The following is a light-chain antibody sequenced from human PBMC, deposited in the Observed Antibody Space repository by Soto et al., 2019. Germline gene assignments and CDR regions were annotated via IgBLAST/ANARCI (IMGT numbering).Light chain of an antibody. J-gene: IGKJ1*01. CDR1: QSISSY. CDR3: QQSYSAPRT. Sequence: DIQMTQSPSSLSASVGDRFTITCLASQSISSYVNWYQQKPGKAPGLLIYAASSLQSGVPSRFSGSGSGTDFTLTISSLQPEDFATYYCQQSYSAPRTFGQGTKVDI. CDR2: AAS. V-gene: IGKV1-39*01.